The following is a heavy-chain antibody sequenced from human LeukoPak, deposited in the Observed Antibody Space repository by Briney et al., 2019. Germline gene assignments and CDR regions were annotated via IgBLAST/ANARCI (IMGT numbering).Heavy chain of an antibody. V-gene: IGHV3-23*01. D-gene: IGHD1-20*01. J-gene: IGHJ4*02. CDR2: ISGTGFTT. CDR1: GFTLSTYA. Sequence: GGSLRLSCAGSGFTLSTYAMHWVRQAPGKGLEWVAYISGTGFTTYYADSVKGRFTISSDSSKNTLFLQMNSLRAEDMAIYYCAKDGYNWIAFDDWGQGTLVTVSS. CDR3: AKDGYNWIAFDD.